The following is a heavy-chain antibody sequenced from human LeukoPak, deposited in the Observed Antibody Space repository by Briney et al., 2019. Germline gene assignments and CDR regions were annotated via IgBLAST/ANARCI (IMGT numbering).Heavy chain of an antibody. CDR3: AGAYDFWSGYPNYYYYGMDV. Sequence: SVKVSCKASGGTFSSYAISWVRQAPGQGLEWMGGIIPIFGTANYAQKFQGRVTITADESTSTAYMELSSLRSEDTAVYYCAGAYDFWSGYPNYYYYGMDVWGQGTTVTVS. J-gene: IGHJ6*02. V-gene: IGHV1-69*13. CDR1: GGTFSSYA. CDR2: IIPIFGTA. D-gene: IGHD3-3*01.